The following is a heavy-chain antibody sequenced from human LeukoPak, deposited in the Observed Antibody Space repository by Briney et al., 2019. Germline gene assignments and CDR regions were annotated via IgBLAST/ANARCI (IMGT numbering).Heavy chain of an antibody. CDR1: GFTFSSYW. CDR2: INTDGSSA. V-gene: IGHV3-74*01. CDR3: AKDSYVSGRPLHTFDV. Sequence: GGSLRLSCAASGFTFSSYWMHWVHQAPGKGLVWVSRINTDGSSASYADSVKGRFTISRDNAKNRLYVQMNSLRADDTAVYYCAKDSYVSGRPLHTFDVWGQGTMVTVSS. J-gene: IGHJ3*01. D-gene: IGHD3-10*01.